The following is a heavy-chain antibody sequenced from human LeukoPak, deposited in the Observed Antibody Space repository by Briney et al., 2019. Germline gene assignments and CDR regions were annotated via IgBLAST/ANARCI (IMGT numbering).Heavy chain of an antibody. J-gene: IGHJ3*02. V-gene: IGHV4-59*01. Sequence: SSETLSLTCTVPGGSISSYYWSWIRQPPGKGLEWIGYIYYSGSTNYNPSLKSRVTISVDTSKTQFSLKLSSVTAADTAVYYCARAVEMATMDIWGQGTMVTVSS. CDR2: IYYSGST. CDR1: GGSISSYY. D-gene: IGHD5-24*01. CDR3: ARAVEMATMDI.